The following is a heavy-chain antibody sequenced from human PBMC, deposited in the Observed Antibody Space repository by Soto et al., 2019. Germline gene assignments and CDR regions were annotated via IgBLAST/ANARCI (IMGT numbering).Heavy chain of an antibody. V-gene: IGHV4-39*07. CDR1: GGSISSSSYY. J-gene: IGHJ3*02. D-gene: IGHD4-17*01. CDR2: IYYSGST. Sequence: SETLSLTCTVSGGSISSSSYYWGWIRQPPGKGLEWIGSIYYSGSTYYNPSLKSRVTISVDTSKNQFSLKLSSVTAADTAVYYCARVSGYGDYVNAFDIWGQGTMVTVSS. CDR3: ARVSGYGDYVNAFDI.